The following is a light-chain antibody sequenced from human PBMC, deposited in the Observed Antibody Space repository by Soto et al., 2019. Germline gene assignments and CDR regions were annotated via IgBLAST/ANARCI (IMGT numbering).Light chain of an antibody. V-gene: IGKV3-11*01. CDR3: QHCNNWPLLYT. CDR1: QSVSSY. Sequence: EIVLTQSPATLSLSPGERATLSCRASQSVSSYLAWYQQKPGQAPRLLIYDASNRATGIPARFSGSGSGTDFTLTISGLEPEDFAVYYCQHCNNWPLLYTFGQGTKLEIK. CDR2: DAS. J-gene: IGKJ2*01.